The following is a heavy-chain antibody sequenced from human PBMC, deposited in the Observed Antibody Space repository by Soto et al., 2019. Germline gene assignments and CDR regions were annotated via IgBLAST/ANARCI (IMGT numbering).Heavy chain of an antibody. CDR1: GFTFRSSA. Sequence: EVQLLESGGGLEQPGGSLRLSCAASGFTFRSSALSWVRQAPGKGLEWVSGISGNGDDTNYADAVKGRFTISRDNSKNTLYLRLDSLRAEDTARYYCARPQNRSGYGSFSDWGQGTLVTVAS. D-gene: IGHD3-22*01. CDR2: ISGNGDDT. J-gene: IGHJ4*02. CDR3: ARPQNRSGYGSFSD. V-gene: IGHV3-23*01.